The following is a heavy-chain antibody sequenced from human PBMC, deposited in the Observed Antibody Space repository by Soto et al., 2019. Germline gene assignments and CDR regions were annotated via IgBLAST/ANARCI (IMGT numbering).Heavy chain of an antibody. CDR3: ARGSGIVALPGELEDVNYDY. V-gene: IGHV4-34*01. Sequence: QVQLQQWGARLVKPSETLSLSCAVYGQSFSGHSWAWIRQSPGKGLEWIGEINESGSTYYNPSLKSRVTISADTSKNQFSLKLSSVSAADTAVYFCARGSGIVALPGELEDVNYDYWGQGTLVNVSS. CDR2: INESGST. D-gene: IGHD1-1*01. CDR1: GQSFSGHS. J-gene: IGHJ4*02.